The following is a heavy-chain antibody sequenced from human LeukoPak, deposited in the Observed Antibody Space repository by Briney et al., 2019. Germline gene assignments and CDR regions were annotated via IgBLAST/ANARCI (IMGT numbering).Heavy chain of an antibody. CDR3: ASGGSGITYYYYYMDV. V-gene: IGHV1-18*01. CDR2: INPNSGNT. J-gene: IGHJ6*03. Sequence: GASVKVSCKASGYTFTSYDINWVRQATGQGLEWMGWINPNSGNTNYAQKLQGRVTMTTDTSTSTAYMELRSLRSDDTAVYYCASGGSGITYYYYYMDVWGKGTTVTVSS. CDR1: GYTFTSYD. D-gene: IGHD3-10*01.